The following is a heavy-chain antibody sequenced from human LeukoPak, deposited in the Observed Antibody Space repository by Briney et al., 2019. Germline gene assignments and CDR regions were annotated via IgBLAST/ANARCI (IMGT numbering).Heavy chain of an antibody. J-gene: IGHJ4*02. D-gene: IGHD6-19*01. Sequence: GGSLRLSCAASGFTFSSYEMNWVRQAPGKGLEWVSYISSSGSTTYYADSVKGRFTISRDNSKNTLYLQMNSLRAEDTAVYYCAKSTSSGWYLFDYWGQGTLVTVSS. CDR1: GFTFSSYE. CDR3: AKSTSSGWYLFDY. CDR2: ISSSGSTT. V-gene: IGHV3-48*03.